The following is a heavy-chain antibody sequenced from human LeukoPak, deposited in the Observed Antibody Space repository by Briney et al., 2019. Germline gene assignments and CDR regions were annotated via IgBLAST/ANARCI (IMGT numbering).Heavy chain of an antibody. Sequence: GGSLRLSCAVSGFTFTTYAITWVRQAPGKGLEWVSAISGSGTSTYYADSVKGRFTISRDDSKNTLYLQINSLRAEDTAIYYCLNAHFRDCWGEGTLVTVSS. V-gene: IGHV3-23*01. CDR3: LNAHFRDC. J-gene: IGHJ4*02. CDR2: ISGSGTST. D-gene: IGHD2/OR15-2a*01. CDR1: GFTFTTYA.